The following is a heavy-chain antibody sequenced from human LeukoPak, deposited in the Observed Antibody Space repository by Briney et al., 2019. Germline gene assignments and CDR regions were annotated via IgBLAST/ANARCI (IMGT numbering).Heavy chain of an antibody. V-gene: IGHV4-39*01. CDR2: IYYSGST. CDR1: GGSISSSSYY. J-gene: IGHJ4*02. D-gene: IGHD3-22*01. Sequence: SETLSLTCTVSGGSISSSSYYWGWIRQPPGKGLEWIGSIYYSGSTYYNPSLKSRVTISVDTSKNQFSLKLSSVTAADTAVYYCARHRVYDSSGPPPDFDYWGQGTLVTVSS. CDR3: ARHRVYDSSGPPPDFDY.